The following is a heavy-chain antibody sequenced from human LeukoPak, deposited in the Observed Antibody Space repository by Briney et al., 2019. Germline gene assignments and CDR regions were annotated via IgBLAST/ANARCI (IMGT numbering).Heavy chain of an antibody. J-gene: IGHJ6*03. Sequence: PGGSLRLSCAGSGFTFSSYGMSWVRQAPGKGLEWVSCIRGSGTSTYYADSVKGRFTISRDNSKNTLYLQMNSLRAEDTAVYYCARERSSWYSFSYYYYYMDVWGKGTTVTVSS. CDR2: IRGSGTST. CDR1: GFTFSSYG. V-gene: IGHV3-23*01. D-gene: IGHD6-13*01. CDR3: ARERSSWYSFSYYYYYMDV.